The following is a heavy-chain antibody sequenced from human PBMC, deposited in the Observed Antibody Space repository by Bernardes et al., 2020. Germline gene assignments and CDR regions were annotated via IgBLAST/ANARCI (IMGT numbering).Heavy chain of an antibody. V-gene: IGHV1-8*01. CDR3: ARTPSLRGVVTSGVHYFDY. Sequence: ASVKVSCKASGYTFTSYDINWVRQATGQGLEWMGWMNPNSGNTGYAQKFQGRVTMTRNTSISTAYMELSSLRSEDTAVYYCARTPSLRGVVTSGVHYFDYWGQGTLVTVSS. CDR2: MNPNSGNT. D-gene: IGHD2-15*01. J-gene: IGHJ4*02. CDR1: GYTFTSYD.